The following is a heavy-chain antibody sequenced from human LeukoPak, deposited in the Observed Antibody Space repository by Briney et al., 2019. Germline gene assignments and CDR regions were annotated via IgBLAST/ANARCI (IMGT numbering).Heavy chain of an antibody. Sequence: PGGSLRLSCSASGFTFSTYAMHWVRQAPGKGLEYVSAISSNGVSTYYTDSVKGRFTISRDNAKNSLYLQMNSLRDEDTAVYYCARTGELLFDYWGQGTLVTVSS. CDR2: ISSNGVST. CDR1: GFTFSTYA. V-gene: IGHV3-64*04. CDR3: ARTGELLFDY. J-gene: IGHJ4*02. D-gene: IGHD3-10*01.